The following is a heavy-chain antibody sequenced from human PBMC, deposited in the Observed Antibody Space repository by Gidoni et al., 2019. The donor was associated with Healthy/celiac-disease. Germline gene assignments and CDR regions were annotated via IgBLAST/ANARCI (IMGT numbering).Heavy chain of an antibody. Sequence: QVQLVQSGAEVKKPGSSVKVSCKASGGTFSSYAISWVRQAPRQGLEWMGGIIPIFGTANYAQKFQGRVTITADKSTSTAYMELSSLRSEDTAVYYCARVGTTVTTILGESRAEGDYYYYYGMDVWGQGTTVTVSS. J-gene: IGHJ6*02. CDR3: ARVGTTVTTILGESRAEGDYYYYYGMDV. D-gene: IGHD4-17*01. CDR1: GGTFSSYA. CDR2: IIPIFGTA. V-gene: IGHV1-69*06.